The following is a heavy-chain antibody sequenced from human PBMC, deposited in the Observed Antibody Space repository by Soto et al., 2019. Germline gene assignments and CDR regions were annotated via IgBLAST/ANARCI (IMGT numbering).Heavy chain of an antibody. V-gene: IGHV1-2*02. D-gene: IGHD1-26*01. CDR1: GYTFTGHY. J-gene: IGHJ4*02. CDR3: GSGRSGQIGACY. CDR2: ISPESGAT. Sequence: ASVKVSCKASGYTFTGHYIQWVRQAPEQGPEWMGGISPESGATKYAQKFRGRVTMTRATSRTTAYMELRNLSSDDTAVYYCGSGRSGQIGACYWGQGTPVTGSP.